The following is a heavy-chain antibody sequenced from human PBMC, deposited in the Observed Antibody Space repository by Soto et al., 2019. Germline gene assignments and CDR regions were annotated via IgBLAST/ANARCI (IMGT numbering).Heavy chain of an antibody. CDR1: GFTFSSYG. Sequence: QVQLVESGGGVVQPGRSLRLSCAASGFTFSSYGMHWVRQAPGKGLEWVAVISYDGTNKYYADSVKGRFTISRDNSKNTLYLQMNSLRAEDTAVYYCAKDLLRPGRAYGMDVWGQGTTVNFSS. CDR3: AKDLLRPGRAYGMDV. V-gene: IGHV3-30*18. CDR2: ISYDGTNK. J-gene: IGHJ6*02.